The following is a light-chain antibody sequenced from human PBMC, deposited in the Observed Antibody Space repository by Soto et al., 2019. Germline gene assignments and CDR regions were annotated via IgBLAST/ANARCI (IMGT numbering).Light chain of an antibody. V-gene: IGKV3-11*01. CDR3: QQRTYWPWT. CDR2: EAS. J-gene: IGKJ1*01. Sequence: EVVLTQSPATLSLSPGERATLSCRASQSVTNYLTWYQQKPGQAPRLLIYEASNRATGIPARFSGSGSGTDFTLTISNLEPEDFAVYYGQQRTYWPWTFGQGTKVDIK. CDR1: QSVTNY.